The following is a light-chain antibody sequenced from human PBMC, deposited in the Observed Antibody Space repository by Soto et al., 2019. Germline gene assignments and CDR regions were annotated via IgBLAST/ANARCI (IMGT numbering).Light chain of an antibody. CDR1: QSVSGSN. V-gene: IGKV3-20*01. CDR2: GAS. J-gene: IGKJ1*01. Sequence: EVVLTQSPGTLSLSPGERATLSCRASQSVSGSNLAWYQQKPGQAPRLLIYGASSMATGIPDRFSGSGSGTDFTLTISRLEPEDFAVYYCHQYTTSRTFGQGTKVEIK. CDR3: HQYTTSRT.